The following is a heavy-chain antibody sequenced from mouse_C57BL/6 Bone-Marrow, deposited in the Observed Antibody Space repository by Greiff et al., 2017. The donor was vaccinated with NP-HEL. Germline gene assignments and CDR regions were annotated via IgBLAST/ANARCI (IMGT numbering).Heavy chain of an antibody. J-gene: IGHJ2*01. V-gene: IGHV1-5*01. Sequence: EVQLQESGTVLARPGASVKMSCKTSGYTFTSYWMHWVKQRPGQGLEWIGAIYPGNSDTSYNQKFKGKAKLTAVTSASTAYMELSSLTNEDSAVYYCTRTFYYDCDEGDYWGQGTTLTVSS. CDR2: IYPGNSDT. CDR3: TRTFYYDCDEGDY. D-gene: IGHD2-4*01. CDR1: GYTFTSYW.